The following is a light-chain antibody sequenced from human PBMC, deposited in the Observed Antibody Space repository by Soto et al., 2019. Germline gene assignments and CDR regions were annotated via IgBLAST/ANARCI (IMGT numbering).Light chain of an antibody. CDR2: GAS. J-gene: IGKJ3*01. CDR3: QHYNVWPPAFT. V-gene: IGKV3D-15*01. Sequence: EILMTQSPATLSVSPGERATLSCRASQSLNRNLAWYQQKPGQAPRLIIYGASTRASGIPARFSGSGSGTEFPPPISSLQSEDFALDYCQHYNVWPPAFTFGPGTKVDL. CDR1: QSLNRN.